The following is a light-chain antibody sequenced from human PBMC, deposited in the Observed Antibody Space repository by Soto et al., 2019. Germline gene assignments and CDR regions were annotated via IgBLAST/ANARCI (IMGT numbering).Light chain of an antibody. CDR1: QSISAY. V-gene: IGKV1-39*01. CDR3: QQTYISPYS. Sequence: DIQLTQSPSSLSASVGDRLTITCRANQSISAYLSWYQQSPGKAPKLLMYAASNLQSGVPSRFSGSGSGTDFTLTITSLRPEDFATYYCQQTYISPYSFGQGTKVEIK. CDR2: AAS. J-gene: IGKJ2*03.